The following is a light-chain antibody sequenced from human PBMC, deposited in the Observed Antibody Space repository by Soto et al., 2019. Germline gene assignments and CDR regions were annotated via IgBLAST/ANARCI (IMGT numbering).Light chain of an antibody. J-gene: IGKJ4*01. CDR3: QQRINWLT. Sequence: EIVLTQSPATLSLSPGERATLSCRASQSVSSYLAWYQQKPGQAPRLLIYDASNRATGIPARFSGSASGTDFTHAIGSLEPEVFAGYYCQQRINWLTFGGGTKVEIK. CDR2: DAS. CDR1: QSVSSY. V-gene: IGKV3-11*01.